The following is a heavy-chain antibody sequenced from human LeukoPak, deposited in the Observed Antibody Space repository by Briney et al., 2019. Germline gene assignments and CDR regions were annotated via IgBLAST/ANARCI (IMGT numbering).Heavy chain of an antibody. CDR3: GRGGNYGSGPTDY. CDR2: ISWNSGFI. D-gene: IGHD3-10*01. Sequence: GRSLRLSCVASGFAFDNYPMYWVRQAPGKGLEWVSGISWNSGFIGYADSVKGRFTISRDNAGNSLYLQMNSLRAEDTALYYCGRGGNYGSGPTDYWGQGTLVTVSS. CDR1: GFAFDNYP. V-gene: IGHV3-9*01. J-gene: IGHJ4*02.